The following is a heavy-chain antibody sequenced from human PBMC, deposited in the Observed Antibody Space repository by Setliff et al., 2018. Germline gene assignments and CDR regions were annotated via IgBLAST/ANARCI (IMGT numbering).Heavy chain of an antibody. V-gene: IGHV1-69*06. CDR3: ARGSSGWYGLTDY. D-gene: IGHD6-19*01. CDR1: GATFSSYA. J-gene: IGHJ4*02. Sequence: SVKVSCKASGATFSSYAISWVRQAPGQGLEWMGRIIPIFGTANYAQKFQGRVTITADKSTSTAYMELNSLRAEDTAVYYCARGSSGWYGLTDYWGQGTLVTVSS. CDR2: IIPIFGTA.